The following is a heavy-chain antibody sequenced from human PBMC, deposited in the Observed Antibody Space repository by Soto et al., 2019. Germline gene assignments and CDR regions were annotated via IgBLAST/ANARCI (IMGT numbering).Heavy chain of an antibody. D-gene: IGHD2-15*01. V-gene: IGHV2-5*01. CDR3: ARTDRLSRYFDN. J-gene: IGHJ4*02. CDR2: IYWNDDE. Sequence: SGPTLVNPTQTLTLTCTFSGFSLSSNVVGVGWIRQPPGEALEWLALIYWNDDERYSPSLKSRLTISKDTSKNQVVLTMTNMDPVDTATYYCARTDRLSRYFDNWGQGTPVTDSS. CDR1: GFSLSSNVVG.